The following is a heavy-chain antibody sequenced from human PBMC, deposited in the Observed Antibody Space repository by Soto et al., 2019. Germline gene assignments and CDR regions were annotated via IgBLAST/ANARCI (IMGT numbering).Heavy chain of an antibody. J-gene: IGHJ4*02. CDR1: GFTFSRYR. D-gene: IGHD3-16*01. Sequence: PGGSLRLSCEVSGFTFSRYRMTWVRQAPGKGLEWLANIRQAGLEKHDEDSVKGRCTISRDNAKNSLYLEMSSLGVEDTAVYSCARGVASPGGYYFDYWGLGTPVTVSS. CDR2: IRQAGLEK. V-gene: IGHV3-7*01. CDR3: ARGVASPGGYYFDY.